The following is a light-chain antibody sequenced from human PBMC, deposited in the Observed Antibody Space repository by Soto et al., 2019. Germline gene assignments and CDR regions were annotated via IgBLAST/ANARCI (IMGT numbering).Light chain of an antibody. J-gene: IGLJ3*02. CDR3: TSYTTSSTWV. V-gene: IGLV2-14*01. CDR1: GSDVGRYNY. CDR2: QVS. Sequence: ALTQPASVSGSPGQSITISCTGTGSDVGRYNYVSWYQQYPGKVPKLMIYQVSNRPSGVPIRFSGSKSGDTASLTISGLQAEDEADYYCTSYTTSSTWVFGGGTQLTVL.